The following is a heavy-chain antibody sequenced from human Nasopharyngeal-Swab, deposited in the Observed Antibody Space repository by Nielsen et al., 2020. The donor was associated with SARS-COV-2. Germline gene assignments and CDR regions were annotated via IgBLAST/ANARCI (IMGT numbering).Heavy chain of an antibody. Sequence: GESLKISCAASGFTFSSYWMSWVRQAPGKGLEWVANIKQDGSEKYYVDSVKGRFTISRDNAKNSLYLQMNSLRAEDTAVYYCARLAKIWGQQLAYYYYYGIDVWGQGTTVTVSS. J-gene: IGHJ6*02. CDR1: GFTFSSYW. V-gene: IGHV3-7*01. D-gene: IGHD6-13*01. CDR2: IKQDGSEK. CDR3: ARLAKIWGQQLAYYYYYGIDV.